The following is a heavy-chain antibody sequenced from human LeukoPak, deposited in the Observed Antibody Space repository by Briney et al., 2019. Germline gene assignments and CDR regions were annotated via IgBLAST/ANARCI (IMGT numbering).Heavy chain of an antibody. Sequence: ASVKVSCKASGYTFTGYYMHWVRQAPGQGLEWMGWINPNSGGTNYAQTFQGRVTMTRDTSISTAYMELSRLRSDDTAVYYCASRVLSITIFGVVNWFDPWGQGTLVTVSS. CDR2: INPNSGGT. CDR1: GYTFTGYY. V-gene: IGHV1-2*02. J-gene: IGHJ5*02. D-gene: IGHD3-3*01. CDR3: ASRVLSITIFGVVNWFDP.